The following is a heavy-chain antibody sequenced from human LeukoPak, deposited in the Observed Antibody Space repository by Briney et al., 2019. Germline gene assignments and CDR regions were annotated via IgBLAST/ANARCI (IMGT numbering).Heavy chain of an antibody. J-gene: IGHJ4*02. Sequence: SVKVSCKASGYTFTSYGISWVRQAPGQGLEWMGRIIPILGIANYAQKFQGRVTITADKSTSTAYMELSSLRSEDTAVYYCARASKSYYYDSSGSTALDYWGQGTLVTVSS. CDR2: IIPILGIA. CDR1: GYTFTSYG. CDR3: ARASKSYYYDSSGSTALDY. D-gene: IGHD3-22*01. V-gene: IGHV1-69*04.